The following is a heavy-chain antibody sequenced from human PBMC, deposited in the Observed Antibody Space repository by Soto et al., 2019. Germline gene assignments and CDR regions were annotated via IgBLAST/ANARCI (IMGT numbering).Heavy chain of an antibody. CDR3: APDLSTDFWSGYWAPATGYYGMDV. D-gene: IGHD3-3*01. CDR1: AGTFSSYA. V-gene: IGHV1-69*13. J-gene: IGHJ6*02. CDR2: IIPIFGTA. Sequence: SVKVSCKASAGTFSSYAISGVRHAPRQGLEWMGGIIPIFGTATYAQKFQGRVTITAGVSTSTAYMELSSLRSEDTAVYYCAPDLSTDFWSGYWAPATGYYGMDVGGQGTTVTVSS.